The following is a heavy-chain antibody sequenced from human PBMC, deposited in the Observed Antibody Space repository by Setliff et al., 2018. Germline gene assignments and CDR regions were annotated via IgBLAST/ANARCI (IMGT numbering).Heavy chain of an antibody. D-gene: IGHD3-16*01. CDR1: GGPISSGSDY. Sequence: PSETLSLTCSVSGGPISSGSDYWTWIRQPAGKGLEWIGHIYTSGSTNYNPSLKSRVTLSLDTAKNQFSLELRAVTAADTALYYCARLPNYVWGSPVDYWGQGTLVTVSS. CDR2: IYTSGST. CDR3: ARLPNYVWGSPVDY. J-gene: IGHJ4*02. V-gene: IGHV4-61*09.